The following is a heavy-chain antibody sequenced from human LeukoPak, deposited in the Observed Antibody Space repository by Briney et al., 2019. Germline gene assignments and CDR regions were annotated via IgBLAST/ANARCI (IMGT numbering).Heavy chain of an antibody. CDR2: IYYSGTT. V-gene: IGHV4-59*12. CDR3: ARGAVGLTGEYYYYYYYMDV. D-gene: IGHD7-27*01. J-gene: IGHJ6*03. CDR1: GGSISSYY. Sequence: ETLSLTCTVSGGSISSYYWSWIRQPPGKGLEWIGYIYYSGTTNYNSSLKSRVTISVDTSKKQFSLKLSSVTAADTAVYYCARGAVGLTGEYYYYYYYMDVWGKGTTVTISS.